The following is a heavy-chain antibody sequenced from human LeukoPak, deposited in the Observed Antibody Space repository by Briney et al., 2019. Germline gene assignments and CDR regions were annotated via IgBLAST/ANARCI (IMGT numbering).Heavy chain of an antibody. CDR1: GFTFSDHY. CDR2: SRSKTNRYTT. J-gene: IGHJ4*02. Sequence: GGSLRLSCAASGFTFSDHYLDWVRQAPGKGLEWVGRSRSKTNRYTTQYAASVKGRFTISRDDSKNSLYLQMNSLKTEDTAVYYCALQGGDARLTKLRGVIIHSFHYWGQGTLVTVSS. D-gene: IGHD3-10*01. V-gene: IGHV3-72*01. CDR3: ALQGGDARLTKLRGVIIHSFHY.